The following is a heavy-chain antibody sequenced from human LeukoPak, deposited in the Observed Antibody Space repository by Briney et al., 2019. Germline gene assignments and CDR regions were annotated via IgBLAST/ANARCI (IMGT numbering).Heavy chain of an antibody. V-gene: IGHV3-23*01. CDR1: GFTFSSYG. Sequence: GGSLRLSCAASGFTFSSYGMSWVRQAPGKGLEWVSAISGSGGSTYYADSVKGRLTISRDNSKNTLYLQMNSLRAEDTAVYYCAKGGAGGGSSYYYYMDVWGKGTTVTISS. CDR2: ISGSGGST. D-gene: IGHD4-23*01. CDR3: AKGGAGGGSSYYYYMDV. J-gene: IGHJ6*03.